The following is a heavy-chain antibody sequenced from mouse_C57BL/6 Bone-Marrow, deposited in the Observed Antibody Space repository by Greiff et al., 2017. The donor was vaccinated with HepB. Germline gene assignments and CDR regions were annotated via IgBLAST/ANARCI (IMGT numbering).Heavy chain of an antibody. CDR1: GYTFTSYD. CDR2: IYPGDGST. V-gene: IGHV1-85*01. Sequence: VQLQQSGPELVQPGASVTLSCKASGYTFTSYDINWVKQRPGQGLEWIGWIYPGDGSTKYNEKFKGKATLTVDTSSSTAYMELHSLTSEDSAVYFCARRLYPGWYFDVWGTGTTVTVSS. J-gene: IGHJ1*03. CDR3: ARRLYPGWYFDV.